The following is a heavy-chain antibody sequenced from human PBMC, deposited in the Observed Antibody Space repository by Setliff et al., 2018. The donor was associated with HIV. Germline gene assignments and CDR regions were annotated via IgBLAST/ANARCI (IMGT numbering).Heavy chain of an antibody. V-gene: IGHV3-23*01. D-gene: IGHD4-4*01. Sequence: PGGSLRLSCAASGFTFSSYAMSWVRQAPGKGLEWVSAISGSGGSTYYADSVKGRFTISRDKSKNTLYLQMNSLRAEDTAVYYCAKGDYSNYGGYYYYMDVWDKGTTVTVSS. CDR1: GFTFSSYA. CDR2: ISGSGGST. CDR3: AKGDYSNYGGYYYYMDV. J-gene: IGHJ6*03.